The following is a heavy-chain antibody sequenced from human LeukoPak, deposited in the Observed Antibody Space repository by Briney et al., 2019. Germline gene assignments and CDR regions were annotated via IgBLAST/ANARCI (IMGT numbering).Heavy chain of an antibody. CDR1: GGSISSYY. CDR2: IYTSGST. V-gene: IGHV4-4*07. D-gene: IGHD6-19*01. CDR3: AGDKGYSSGPDAFDI. Sequence: SETLSLTCTVSGGSISSYYWSWIRQPAGKGLEWIGRIYTSGSTNYNPSLKSRVTMSVDTSKNQFSLKLSSVTAADTAVYYCAGDKGYSSGPDAFDIWGQGTMVTVSS. J-gene: IGHJ3*02.